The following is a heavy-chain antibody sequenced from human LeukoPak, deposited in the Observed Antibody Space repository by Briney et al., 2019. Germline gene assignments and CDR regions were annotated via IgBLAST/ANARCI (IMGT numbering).Heavy chain of an antibody. V-gene: IGHV1-69*04. CDR1: GGTFSSYA. J-gene: IGHJ4*02. CDR2: IIPILGIA. Sequence: GASVKVSCKASGGTFSSYAISWVRQAPGQGLEWMRRIIPILGIANYAQKFQGRVTITADKSTSTAYTELSSLTSEDTAVYYCARRGYYYDSSGYYSEGNYWGQGTLVTVSS. D-gene: IGHD3-22*01. CDR3: ARRGYYYDSSGYYSEGNY.